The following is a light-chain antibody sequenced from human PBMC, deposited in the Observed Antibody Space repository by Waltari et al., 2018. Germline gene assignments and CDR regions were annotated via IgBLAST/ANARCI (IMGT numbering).Light chain of an antibody. CDR3: HQYVESPAT. CDR2: HAS. Sequence: EIVLTQSPGTVSLSPGDRATFSSWASQSVSSYLAWSQQKPGQAPRLLIYHASTRATGIPDRFSGSGSGTDFSLTIRRLEPEDFAMYYCHQYVESPATFGQGTKVEIK. V-gene: IGKV3-20*01. CDR1: QSVSSY. J-gene: IGKJ1*01.